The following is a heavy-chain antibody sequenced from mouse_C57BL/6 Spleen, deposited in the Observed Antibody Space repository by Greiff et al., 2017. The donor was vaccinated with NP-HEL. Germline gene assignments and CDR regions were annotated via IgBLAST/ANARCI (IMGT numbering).Heavy chain of an antibody. CDR1: GYAFSSSW. Sequence: VQLQQSGPELVKPGASVKISCKASGYAFSSSWMNWVKQRPGKGLEWIGRIYPGDGDTNYNGKFKGKATLTADKSSSTAYMQLSSLTSEDSAVYFCARAGGNYAMDYWGQGTSVTVSS. CDR2: IYPGDGDT. V-gene: IGHV1-82*01. CDR3: ARAGGNYAMDY. J-gene: IGHJ4*01.